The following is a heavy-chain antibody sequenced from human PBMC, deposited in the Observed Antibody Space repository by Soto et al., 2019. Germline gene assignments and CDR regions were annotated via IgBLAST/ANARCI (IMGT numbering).Heavy chain of an antibody. V-gene: IGHV3-74*01. J-gene: IGHJ6*02. Sequence: GGSLRLSCAASGFTFSSYWMHWVRQAPGKGLVWVSRINSDGSSTSYADSVKGRFTISRDNAKNTLYLQMNSLRAEDTAVYYCARDDRYSSYPSYYYGMDVWGQGTTVTVSS. D-gene: IGHD6-13*01. CDR1: GFTFSSYW. CDR3: ARDDRYSSYPSYYYGMDV. CDR2: INSDGSST.